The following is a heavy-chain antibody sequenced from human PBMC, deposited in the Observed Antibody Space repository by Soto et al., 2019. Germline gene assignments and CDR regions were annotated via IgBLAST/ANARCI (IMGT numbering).Heavy chain of an antibody. CDR1: ASTFTGYT. J-gene: IGHJ5*02. Sequence: QVHLVQYGTEVKEPWASVKVSCKASASTFTGYTLNWVRQSPGQGLEWMGWISTFNGNTKYAGKFEGRVTMTTNTATATAYMERTSLTFADTGVYLCARVKVNSGRWFGPWGQGTMVSVSS. CDR2: ISTFNGNT. V-gene: IGHV1-18*04. CDR3: ARVKVNSGRWFGP. D-gene: IGHD3-10*01.